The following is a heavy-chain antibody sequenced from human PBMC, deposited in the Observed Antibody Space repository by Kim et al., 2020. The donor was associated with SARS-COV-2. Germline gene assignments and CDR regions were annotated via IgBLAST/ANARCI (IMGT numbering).Heavy chain of an antibody. Sequence: SETLSLTCTVSGGSISSSSYYWGWIRQPPGKGLEWIGSIYYSGSTYYNPSLKSRVTISVDTSKNQFSLKLSSVTAADTAVYYCARLQQLVQGGGMDVWGQGTTVTVSS. V-gene: IGHV4-39*01. J-gene: IGHJ6*02. CDR1: GGSISSSSYY. CDR2: IYYSGST. D-gene: IGHD6-13*01. CDR3: ARLQQLVQGGGMDV.